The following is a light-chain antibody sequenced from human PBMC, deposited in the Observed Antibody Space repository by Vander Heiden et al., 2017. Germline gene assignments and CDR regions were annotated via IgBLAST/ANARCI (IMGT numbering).Light chain of an antibody. J-gene: IGKJ2*01. CDR1: QSISSY. V-gene: IGKV1-39*01. CDR2: AAS. Sequence: DIQMTQSPSSLSASVGDRVTITCRASQSISSYLNWYQQKPGKAPKLLNYAASSLQSGVPSRFSGSGSGTDFTLTISSLQPEDFATYYCQQSYSTPQTFGQGTKLEIK. CDR3: QQSYSTPQT.